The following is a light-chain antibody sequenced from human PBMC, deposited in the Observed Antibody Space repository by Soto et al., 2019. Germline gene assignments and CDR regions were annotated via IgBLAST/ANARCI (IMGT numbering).Light chain of an antibody. CDR3: GSWDSSLSAYV. Sequence: QAVVTQPPSVSAAPGQKVTISCSGSSSNIGGNSVSWYQQLPGTAPKLLIYDDNKRTSGIPDRFSGSKSGTSATLGITGFQTGDEADYYCGSWDSSLSAYVFGTGTKLTVL. CDR1: SSNIGGNS. CDR2: DDN. J-gene: IGLJ1*01. V-gene: IGLV1-51*01.